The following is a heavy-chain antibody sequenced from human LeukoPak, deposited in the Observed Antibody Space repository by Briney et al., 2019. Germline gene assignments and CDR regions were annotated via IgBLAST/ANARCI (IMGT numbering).Heavy chain of an antibody. Sequence: GGSLRLSCAASGLTVSSNYMSWVRQAPGKGLEWVSVIYSGGSTYYADSVKGRFTISRDNSKNTLYLQMNSLRAEDTAVYYCARVDYGDYGFDYWGQGTLVTVSS. CDR2: IYSGGST. D-gene: IGHD4-17*01. CDR1: GLTVSSNY. V-gene: IGHV3-66*01. J-gene: IGHJ4*02. CDR3: ARVDYGDYGFDY.